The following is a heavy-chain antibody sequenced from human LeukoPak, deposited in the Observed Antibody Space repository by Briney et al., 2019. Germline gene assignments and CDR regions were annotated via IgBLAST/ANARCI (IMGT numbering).Heavy chain of an antibody. CDR3: AKGNYYYGSGTYPNFDY. CDR1: GFTFSNYA. D-gene: IGHD3-10*01. Sequence: SGGSLRLSCAASGFTFSNYAMNWVRQALGKGLEWVSLISGSGGTTYYADSVKGRFTISRDNSKNTLYLQMNSLRVEDTAVYYCAKGNYYYGSGTYPNFDYWGQGTLVTVSS. CDR2: ISGSGGTT. J-gene: IGHJ4*02. V-gene: IGHV3-23*01.